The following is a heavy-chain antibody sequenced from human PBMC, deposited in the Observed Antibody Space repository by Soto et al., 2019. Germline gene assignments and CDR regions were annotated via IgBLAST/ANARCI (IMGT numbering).Heavy chain of an antibody. D-gene: IGHD2-15*01. CDR2: INPNSGGT. J-gene: IGHJ3*02. V-gene: IGHV1-2*04. CDR1: GYTFTGYY. CDR3: ARAGVVVAAKGDAFDI. Sequence: AASVKVSCKASGYTFTGYYMHWVRQAPGQGLEWMGWINPNSGGTNYAQKFQGWVTMTRDTSISTAYMELSRLRSDDTAVYYCARAGVVVAAKGDAFDIWGQGTMVTVSS.